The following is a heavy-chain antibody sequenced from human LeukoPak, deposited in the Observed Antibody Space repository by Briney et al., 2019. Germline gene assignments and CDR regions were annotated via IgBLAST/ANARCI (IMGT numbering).Heavy chain of an antibody. Sequence: PGGSLRLSCAASGFTFSSYSMDWVRQAPGKGLEWVSYISTTSTIYYADSVKGRFTISRDSAKNSLYLQMNSLRDEDTAVYCCARGRSPAGPLHYFDSWGQGTLVTVSS. CDR2: ISTTSTI. V-gene: IGHV3-48*02. J-gene: IGHJ4*02. CDR1: GFTFSSYS. D-gene: IGHD2-2*01. CDR3: ARGRSPAGPLHYFDS.